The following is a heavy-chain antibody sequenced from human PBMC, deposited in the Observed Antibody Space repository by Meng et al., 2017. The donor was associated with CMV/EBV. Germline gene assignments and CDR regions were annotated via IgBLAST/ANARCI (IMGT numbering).Heavy chain of an antibody. CDR3: AADPTIFGVVIMEAAYGMDV. J-gene: IGHJ6*02. D-gene: IGHD3-3*01. Sequence: SVKVSCKASGFTFTSSAVQWVRQARGQRLEWIGWIVVGSGNTNYAQKFQERVTITRDMSTSTAYMELSSLRSEDTAVYYCAADPTIFGVVIMEAAYGMDVWGQGTMVTVSS. V-gene: IGHV1-58*01. CDR2: IVVGSGNT. CDR1: GFTFTSSA.